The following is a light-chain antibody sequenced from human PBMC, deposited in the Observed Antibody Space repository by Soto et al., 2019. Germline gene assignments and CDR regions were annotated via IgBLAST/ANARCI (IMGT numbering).Light chain of an antibody. Sequence: QSVLTQPPSASGTPGQRVTIGCSGRKSNVGSTTVSWYQQRPRTAPRLLIHTNDQRPSGVPDRFSGSKSGSSASLAIIGLQSEDEAEYYCVSWDDSLNRYVFGSGTKVTVL. CDR3: VSWDDSLNRYV. J-gene: IGLJ1*01. CDR2: TND. V-gene: IGLV1-44*01. CDR1: KSNVGSTT.